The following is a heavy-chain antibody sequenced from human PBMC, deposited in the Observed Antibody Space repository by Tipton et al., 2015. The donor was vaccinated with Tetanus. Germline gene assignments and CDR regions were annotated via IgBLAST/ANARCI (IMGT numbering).Heavy chain of an antibody. CDR2: IYHSGRA. J-gene: IGHJ4*02. CDR3: ARGPEDTKRGGNGFGFAFPFDS. CDR1: GGSITGGPFY. Sequence: TLSLTCSVSGGSITGGPFYWSWIRHHPGKGLEWIGHIYHSGRAFYNPSLKSRASISVDTSKNQISLKLRSVVAADTAFYYCARGPEDTKRGGNGFGFAFPFDSWGQGTLVTVSS. D-gene: IGHD5-18*01. V-gene: IGHV4-31*03.